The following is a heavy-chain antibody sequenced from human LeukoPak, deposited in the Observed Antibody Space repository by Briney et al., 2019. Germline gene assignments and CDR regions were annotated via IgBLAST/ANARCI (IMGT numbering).Heavy chain of an antibody. V-gene: IGHV3-33*01. D-gene: IGHD3-3*01. CDR2: IWYDGSNK. CDR1: GFTFSSYG. J-gene: IGHJ6*02. Sequence: SCKASGFTFSSYGMHWVRQAPGKGLEWVTLIWYDGSNKYYADSVKGRFTISRDNAKNSLYLQMNSLRAEDTAVYYCARDDDYDFWSGYFPLYGMDVWGQGTTVTVSS. CDR3: ARDDDYDFWSGYFPLYGMDV.